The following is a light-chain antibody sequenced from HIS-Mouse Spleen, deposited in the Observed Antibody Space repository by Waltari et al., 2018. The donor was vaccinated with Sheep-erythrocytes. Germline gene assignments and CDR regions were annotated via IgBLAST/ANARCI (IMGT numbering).Light chain of an antibody. V-gene: IGLV2-11*01. CDR3: CSYAGSYTVV. CDR2: DVS. J-gene: IGLJ2*01. Sequence: QSALTQPRSVSGSPGQSVTISCTGTSSDVGCYNFVSWYQQHPGKAPKLMIYDVSKRPSGVPDRFSGSKSGNTASLTISWLQAEDEADYYCCSYAGSYTVVFGGGTKLTVL. CDR1: SSDVGCYNF.